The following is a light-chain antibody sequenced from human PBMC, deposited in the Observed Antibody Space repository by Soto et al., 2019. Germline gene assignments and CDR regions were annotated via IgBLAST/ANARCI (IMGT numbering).Light chain of an antibody. J-gene: IGKJ1*01. V-gene: IGKV1-6*01. Sequence: AIQMTQSPSSLSASLGDRVTITCRASQGIRNDLGWYQQKPGKDPRLLIYAASSLQSGVPSKFSGSGSGTDFTLTISRLQHEDFATYSCLQDYSYPWTFGQGTKVEI. CDR1: QGIRND. CDR2: AAS. CDR3: LQDYSYPWT.